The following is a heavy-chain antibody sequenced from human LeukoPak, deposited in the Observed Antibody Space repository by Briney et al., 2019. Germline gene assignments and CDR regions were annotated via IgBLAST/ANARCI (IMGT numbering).Heavy chain of an antibody. V-gene: IGHV1-46*01. D-gene: IGHD3-10*01. CDR1: GYTFTSYY. Sequence: ASVKVSCKASGYTFTSYYMHWVRQAPGQGLEWMGIINPSGGSTSYAQKFQGRVTMTEDTSTDTAYMELSSLRSEDTAVYYCATDRAKPYYYYGMDVWGQGTTVTVSS. CDR3: ATDRAKPYYYYGMDV. CDR2: INPSGGST. J-gene: IGHJ6*02.